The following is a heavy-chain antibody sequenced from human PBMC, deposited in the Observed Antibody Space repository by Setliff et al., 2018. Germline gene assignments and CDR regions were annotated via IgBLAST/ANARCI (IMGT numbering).Heavy chain of an antibody. J-gene: IGHJ4*02. CDR1: GYTFTSYG. D-gene: IGHD2-2*01. Sequence: ASVKVSCKASGYTFTSYGISWVRQAPGQGLEWMGWISAYTGNAYYAPKFQGRVTMTTDTSTTTAYMELRSLRSDDTAVYYCSRLVRYCTRTSCQRASGDDYWGQGTLGTVSS. CDR3: SRLVRYCTRTSCQRASGDDY. CDR2: ISAYTGNA. V-gene: IGHV1-18*01.